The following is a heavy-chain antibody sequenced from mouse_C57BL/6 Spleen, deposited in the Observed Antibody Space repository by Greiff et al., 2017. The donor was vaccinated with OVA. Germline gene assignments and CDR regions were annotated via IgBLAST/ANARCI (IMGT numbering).Heavy chain of an antibody. Sequence: VQLQESGPELVKPGASVKISCKASGYAFSSSWMNWVKQRPGKGLEWIGRIYPGDGDTNYNGKFKGKATLTADKSSSTAYMQLSSLTSEDSAVYFCARRDYGSSTGFAYWGQGTLVTVSA. CDR1: GYAFSSSW. CDR3: ARRDYGSSTGFAY. CDR2: IYPGDGDT. V-gene: IGHV1-82*01. J-gene: IGHJ3*01. D-gene: IGHD1-1*01.